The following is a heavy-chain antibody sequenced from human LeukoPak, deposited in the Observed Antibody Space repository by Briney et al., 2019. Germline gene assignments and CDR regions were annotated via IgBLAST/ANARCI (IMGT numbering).Heavy chain of an antibody. J-gene: IGHJ4*02. D-gene: IGHD6-6*01. CDR2: IRGDGGST. V-gene: IGHV3-43*02. Sequence: GGSLRLSCAASGFTFGNYAMHWIRQAPGKGLEWVSFIRGDGGSTRYADSVKGRFTISRDNSKNSLCLQMNSLTTGDSALYYCVRDTRPPFWGQGTLVTVSS. CDR1: GFTFGNYA. CDR3: VRDTRPPF.